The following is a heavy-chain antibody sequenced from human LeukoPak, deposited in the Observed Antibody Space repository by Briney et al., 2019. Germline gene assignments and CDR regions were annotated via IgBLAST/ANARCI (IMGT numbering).Heavy chain of an antibody. CDR2: ISYDGSNK. D-gene: IGHD4-17*01. CDR3: ARDTEHDYGDYGGFNYYYYGMDV. V-gene: IGHV3-30*04. Sequence: GGSLRLSCAASGFTFSSYAMHWVRQAPGKGLEWVAVISYDGSNKYYADSVKGRFTISRDNSKNTLYPQMNSLRAEDTAVYYCARDTEHDYGDYGGFNYYYYGMDVWGQGTTVTVSS. J-gene: IGHJ6*02. CDR1: GFTFSSYA.